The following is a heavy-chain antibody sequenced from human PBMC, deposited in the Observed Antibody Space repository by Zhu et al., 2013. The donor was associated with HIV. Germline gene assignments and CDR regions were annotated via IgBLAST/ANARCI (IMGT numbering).Heavy chain of an antibody. Sequence: QVQLVQSGTEVKKPGATVKVSCKASGYTFTGYYMHWVRQAPGQGPEWIGIVNQNDGSARFAPKFQGRVTMTRDASTRTFYMELSSLRSEDTAVYYCATSGRWGLSPLSPYWGQGTLVTVSS. J-gene: IGHJ4*02. CDR2: VNQNDGSA. V-gene: IGHV1-46*01. CDR1: GYTFTGYY. CDR3: ATSGRWGLSPLSPY. D-gene: IGHD7-27*01.